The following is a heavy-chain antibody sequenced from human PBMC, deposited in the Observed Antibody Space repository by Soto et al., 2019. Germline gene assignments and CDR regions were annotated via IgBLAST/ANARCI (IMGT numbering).Heavy chain of an antibody. Sequence: ASVKVSCKASGGTFSSYTISWVRQAPGQGLEWMGRIIPILGIANYAQKFQGRVTITADKSTSTAYMELSSLRSADTAVYWCARDPVDGYAFFDSWGQGALVTVSS. CDR3: ARDPVDGYAFFDS. CDR1: GGTFSSYT. D-gene: IGHD5-12*01. CDR2: IIPILGIA. V-gene: IGHV1-69*04. J-gene: IGHJ5*02.